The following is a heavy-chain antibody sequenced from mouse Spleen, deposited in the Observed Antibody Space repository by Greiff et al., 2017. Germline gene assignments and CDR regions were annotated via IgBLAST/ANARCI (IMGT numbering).Heavy chain of an antibody. CDR1: GYTFTSYW. J-gene: IGHJ4*01. V-gene: IGHV1-64*01. CDR3: ARLLGYAMDY. CDR2: IHPNSGST. Sequence: QVQLKQPGAELVKPGASVKLSYKASGYTFTSYWMHWVKQRPGQGLEWIGMIHPNSGSTNYNEKFKSKATLTVDKSSSTAYMQLSSLTSEDSAVYYCARLLGYAMDYWGQGTSVTVSS.